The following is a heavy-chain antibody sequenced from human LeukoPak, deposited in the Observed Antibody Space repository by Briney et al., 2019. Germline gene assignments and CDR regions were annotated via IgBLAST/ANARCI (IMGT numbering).Heavy chain of an antibody. CDR2: IYYDAGA. CDR1: GASVSATNYY. Sequence: PSQTLSLTCTVSGASVSATNYYWSWLRQHPGTGPEWIAYIYYDAGAYYNPSLESRVTISLDSSANQFSLGLSSVTAADTAVYYCARENYYGSGSYYMGWGQGTLVTVSS. J-gene: IGHJ4*02. D-gene: IGHD3-10*01. V-gene: IGHV4-31*03. CDR3: ARENYYGSGSYYMG.